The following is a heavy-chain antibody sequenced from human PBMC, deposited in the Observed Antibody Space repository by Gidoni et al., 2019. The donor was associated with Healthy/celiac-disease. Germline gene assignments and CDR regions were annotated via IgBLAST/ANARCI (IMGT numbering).Heavy chain of an antibody. CDR1: GFTVSSNY. V-gene: IGHV3-66*01. Sequence: EVQLVESGGGLVQPGGSLRLSCAASGFTVSSNYMSWVRQAPGKGLEWVSVIYSGGSTYYADSVKGRLTISRDNSKNTLYLQMNSLRAEDTAVYYCARDRGYFDYYGMDVWGQGTTVTVSS. J-gene: IGHJ6*02. CDR2: IYSGGST. D-gene: IGHD3-10*01. CDR3: ARDRGYFDYYGMDV.